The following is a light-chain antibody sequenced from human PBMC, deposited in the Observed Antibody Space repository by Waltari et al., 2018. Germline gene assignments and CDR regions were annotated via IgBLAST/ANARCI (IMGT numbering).Light chain of an antibody. Sequence: QSVLTQPPSASGTPGQRVTISCSGSSSNIGSNYIYWYHQLPGTAPKLLLYRNNHRPSGVPDRFSGSKSGTSASLAISGLRSEDEADYYCASWDDILSGVLFGGGTKLSVL. CDR1: SSNIGSNY. J-gene: IGLJ2*01. CDR3: ASWDDILSGVL. V-gene: IGLV1-47*01. CDR2: RNN.